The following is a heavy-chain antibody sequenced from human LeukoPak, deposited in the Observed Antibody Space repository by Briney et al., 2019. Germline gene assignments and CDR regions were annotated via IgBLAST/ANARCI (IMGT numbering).Heavy chain of an antibody. CDR1: GFSLSALW. Sequence: PGGPLRFSCAAGGFSLSALWMSWLPQGPGKGLEWVASIKPDGSDSDHVASVMGRFTISRDNAKNLLYLQMNSLSAEDTAVYYWARLFGRVTTFDYWGQGAVVTVSS. CDR2: IKPDGSDS. V-gene: IGHV3-7*01. CDR3: ARLFGRVTTFDY. D-gene: IGHD4-17*01. J-gene: IGHJ4*02.